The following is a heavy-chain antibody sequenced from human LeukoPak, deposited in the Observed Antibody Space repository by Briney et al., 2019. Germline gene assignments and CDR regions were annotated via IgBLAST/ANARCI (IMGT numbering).Heavy chain of an antibody. CDR2: IYYSGST. V-gene: IGHV4-38-2*01. Sequence: GSLRLSCAASGFTFSDYYMSWIRQPPGKGLEWIGSIYYSGSTYYNPSLKSRVTISVDTSKNQFSLKLSSVTAADTAVYYCARGVDTAMVTYFDYWGQGTLVTVSS. D-gene: IGHD5-18*01. CDR3: ARGVDTAMVTYFDY. CDR1: GFTFSDYY. J-gene: IGHJ4*02.